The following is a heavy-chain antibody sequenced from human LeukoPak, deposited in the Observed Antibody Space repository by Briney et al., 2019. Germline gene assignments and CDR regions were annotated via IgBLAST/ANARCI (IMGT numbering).Heavy chain of an antibody. CDR3: ARTRAVAGKEGEFDY. CDR2: INPSGGST. Sequence: ASVKVSCKASGYTFTSYYMHWVRQAPGQGFEWMGIINPSGGSTSYAQKFQGRVTMTRDTSTSTVYMELSSLRAEDTAVYYCARTRAVAGKEGEFDYWGQGTLVTVSS. D-gene: IGHD6-19*01. CDR1: GYTFTSYY. J-gene: IGHJ4*02. V-gene: IGHV1-46*01.